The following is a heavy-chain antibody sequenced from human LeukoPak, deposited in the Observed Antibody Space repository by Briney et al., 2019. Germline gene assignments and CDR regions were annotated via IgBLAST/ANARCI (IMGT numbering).Heavy chain of an antibody. CDR1: GGSISSSSYY. V-gene: IGHV4-39*07. Sequence: SSETLSLTCTVSGGSISSSSYYWGWIRQPPGKGLEWIGSIYYSGSTCYNPSLKSRVTISVDTSKNQFSLKLSSVTAADTAVYYCARSGTYPLDYWGQGTLATVSS. CDR2: IYYSGST. J-gene: IGHJ4*02. D-gene: IGHD1-26*01. CDR3: ARSGTYPLDY.